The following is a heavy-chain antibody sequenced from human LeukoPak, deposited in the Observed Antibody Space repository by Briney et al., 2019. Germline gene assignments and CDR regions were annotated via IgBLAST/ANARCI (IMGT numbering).Heavy chain of an antibody. Sequence: SETLSLTCTVSGGSISSYYWSWIRQPAGKGLEWIGRIYTSGSTNYNPSLKSRVTMSVDTSKNQFSLKLSSVTAADTAVYYCAGDDRRGITIFGVVTNKDYYYYMDVWGKGTTVTVSS. J-gene: IGHJ6*03. D-gene: IGHD3-3*01. CDR1: GGSISSYY. CDR2: IYTSGST. V-gene: IGHV4-4*07. CDR3: AGDDRRGITIFGVVTNKDYYYYMDV.